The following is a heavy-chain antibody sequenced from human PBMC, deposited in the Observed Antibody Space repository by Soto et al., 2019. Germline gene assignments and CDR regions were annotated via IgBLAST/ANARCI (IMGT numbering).Heavy chain of an antibody. Sequence: QVQLVQSGAEVKKPGSSVKVSCKASGGTFSSYTISWVRQAPGQGLEWMGRIIPILGIANYAQKFQGRVTITADKSTSTAYMELSSLSSEDTAVYYCARSGGISPYYYGMDVWGQGTTLTVSS. V-gene: IGHV1-69*02. J-gene: IGHJ6*02. CDR2: IIPILGIA. CDR1: GGTFSSYT. CDR3: ARSGGISPYYYGMDV. D-gene: IGHD2-15*01.